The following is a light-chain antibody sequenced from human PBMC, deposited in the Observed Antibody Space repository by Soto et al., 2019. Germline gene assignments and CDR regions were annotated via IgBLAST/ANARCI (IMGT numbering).Light chain of an antibody. V-gene: IGLV2-23*01. J-gene: IGLJ1*01. CDR3: CAHAGSSPSLYV. Sequence: QSVLTQPASVSGSPGQSITISCTGTSSDVGSYNLVSWYQQYPGKAPKLMIYEGSKRPSGVSNRFSGSKSGNTASLTISGLQAEDEADYYCCAHAGSSPSLYVFGTGTKVTVL. CDR1: SSDVGSYNL. CDR2: EGS.